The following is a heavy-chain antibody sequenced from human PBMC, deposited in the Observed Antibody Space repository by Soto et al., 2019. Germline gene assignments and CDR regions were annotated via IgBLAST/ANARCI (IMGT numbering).Heavy chain of an antibody. CDR1: GGSISSSSYY. D-gene: IGHD6-6*01. V-gene: IGHV4-39*01. Sequence: NPSETLSLTCTVSGGSISSSSYYWGWIRQPPGKGLEWIGSIYYSGSTYYNPSLKSRVTISVDTSKNQFSLKLSSVTAADTAVYYCARAPAYYSSSSGGVDYWGQGTLVTVSS. CDR2: IYYSGST. CDR3: ARAPAYYSSSSGGVDY. J-gene: IGHJ4*02.